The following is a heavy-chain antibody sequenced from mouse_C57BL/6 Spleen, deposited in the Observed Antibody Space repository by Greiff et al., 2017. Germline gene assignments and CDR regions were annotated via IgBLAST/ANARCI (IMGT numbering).Heavy chain of an antibody. Sequence: QVQLQQPGAELVKPGASVKMSCKASGYTFTSYWITWVKQRPGQGLEWIGDIYPGSGSTNYNEKFKSKATLTVDTSSSTAYMQLSSLTSEDSAVYYCARCEAAQATWFAYWGQGTLVTVSA. CDR1: GYTFTSYW. J-gene: IGHJ3*01. D-gene: IGHD3-2*02. CDR3: ARCEAAQATWFAY. CDR2: IYPGSGST. V-gene: IGHV1-55*01.